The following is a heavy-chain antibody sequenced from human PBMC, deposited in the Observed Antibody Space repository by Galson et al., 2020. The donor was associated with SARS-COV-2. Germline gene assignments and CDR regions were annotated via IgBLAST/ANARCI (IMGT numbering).Heavy chain of an antibody. Sequence: QLGESLKISRAASGFTFSSYGMHWVRQAPGKGLEWVAVISYDGSNKYYADSVKGRFTISRDNSKNTLYLQMNSLRAEDTAVYYCAKGLDYYDSSGYLGMGAFDIWGQGTMVTVSS. CDR3: AKGLDYYDSSGYLGMGAFDI. CDR2: ISYDGSNK. CDR1: GFTFSSYG. V-gene: IGHV3-30*18. J-gene: IGHJ3*02. D-gene: IGHD3-22*01.